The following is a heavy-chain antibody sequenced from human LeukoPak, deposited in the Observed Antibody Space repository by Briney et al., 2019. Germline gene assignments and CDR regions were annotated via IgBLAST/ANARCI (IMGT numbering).Heavy chain of an antibody. CDR2: MKQDGGEM. CDR3: ARIMDLIGVHFDF. CDR1: GFTFNNYW. V-gene: IGHV3-7*01. Sequence: PGGSLRLSXVVSGFTFNNYWMSWVRQAQGKGVEWVATMKQDGGEMYYVDSVRRRFTISRVNAKNSLYLQMNSLRAEDTAMYYCARIMDLIGVHFDFWGQGTLVTVSS. J-gene: IGHJ4*02. D-gene: IGHD2-21*01.